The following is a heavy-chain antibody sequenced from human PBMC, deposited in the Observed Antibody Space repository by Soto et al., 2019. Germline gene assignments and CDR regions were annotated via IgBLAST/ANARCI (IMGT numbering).Heavy chain of an antibody. CDR3: AREGQAPYYYYGMDV. J-gene: IGHJ6*02. CDR2: ISGYNGNT. Sequence: QVQLVQSGAEVKKPGASVTVSCKASGYTFTNYGFSWVRQAPGQGLEWMGWISGYNGNTKYAEKFQNRVTMTTDTSTNTAHTERRSLRSDDTAVYYCAREGQAPYYYYGMDVWGQGTAVTVSS. V-gene: IGHV1-18*01. CDR1: GYTFTNYG.